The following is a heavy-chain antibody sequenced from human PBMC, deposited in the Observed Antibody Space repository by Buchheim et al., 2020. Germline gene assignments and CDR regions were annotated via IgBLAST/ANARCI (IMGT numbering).Heavy chain of an antibody. CDR1: GFTFSHHY. D-gene: IGHD2-8*02. J-gene: IGHJ4*02. V-gene: IGHV3-72*01. Sequence: EVQLVESGGGLVQPGGSLRLSCTSSGFTFSHHYMDWVRQAPGEGLEWVGRCRTKDDSYSTEYAASVKGRFTIPRDDSENSVYLQMNSLKPEDTSVYYCARVRGYCSGGVCQDLDYWGQGT. CDR2: CRTKDDSYST. CDR3: ARVRGYCSGGVCQDLDY.